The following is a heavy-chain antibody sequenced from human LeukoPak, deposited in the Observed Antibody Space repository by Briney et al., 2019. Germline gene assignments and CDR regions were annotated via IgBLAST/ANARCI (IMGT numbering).Heavy chain of an antibody. Sequence: PSETLSLTCAVSGRSISSSNWWNWVRQPPGKGLEWIGQIYHSGSTNYNPSLKTRVTISVDKSKSQFSLNLTSVTAADTAVYYCARSSLRRDDAFDIWGQGTMVTVSS. CDR2: IYHSGST. V-gene: IGHV4-4*02. CDR3: ARSSLRRDDAFDI. CDR1: GRSISSSNW. D-gene: IGHD6-25*01. J-gene: IGHJ3*02.